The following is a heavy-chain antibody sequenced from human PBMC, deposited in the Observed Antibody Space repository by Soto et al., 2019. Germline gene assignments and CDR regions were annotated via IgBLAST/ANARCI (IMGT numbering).Heavy chain of an antibody. Sequence: SVKVSCKASGFTFTSSAMQWVRQARGQRLEWIGWIILDSGNTNYAQKFQERVTMTRDTSTSTAYMELSRLRSDDTAAYYCARGTFRGYSYGYYFDYWGQGALVTVS. CDR1: GFTFTSSA. V-gene: IGHV1-58*02. CDR2: IILDSGNT. CDR3: ARGTFRGYSYGYYFDY. J-gene: IGHJ4*02. D-gene: IGHD5-18*01.